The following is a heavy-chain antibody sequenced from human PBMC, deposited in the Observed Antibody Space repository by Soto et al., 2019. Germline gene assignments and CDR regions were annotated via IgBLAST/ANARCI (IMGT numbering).Heavy chain of an antibody. CDR1: GFSLTTSGVG. V-gene: IGHV2-5*02. CDR2: IYWDDDK. Sequence: QVTFKESGPPLVKPTQTLTLTCTFSGFSLTTSGVGVGWIRQPPGKALEWLALIYWDDDKRYSPSLKNRLTITQETPKNQVVPTMTNMDPVETTNFFRAKTFFYDNRGHFEGLEYFLHWGQGTLVTVSS. D-gene: IGHD3-16*01. J-gene: IGHJ1*01. CDR3: AKTFFYDNRGHFEGLEYFLH.